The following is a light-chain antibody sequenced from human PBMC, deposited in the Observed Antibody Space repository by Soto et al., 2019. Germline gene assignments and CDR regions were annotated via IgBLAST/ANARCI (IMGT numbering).Light chain of an antibody. V-gene: IGKV1-9*01. J-gene: IGKJ4*01. CDR2: AAS. Sequence: IQLTQSPSSLSASVGDRVTITCRASQGISSYLAWYQQKPRKAPKLLIYAASTLQSGVPSRFSGSGSWTDFTLTFSSLQPEDFATYYCQQLNSYPPTFGGGTKVDI. CDR3: QQLNSYPPT. CDR1: QGISSY.